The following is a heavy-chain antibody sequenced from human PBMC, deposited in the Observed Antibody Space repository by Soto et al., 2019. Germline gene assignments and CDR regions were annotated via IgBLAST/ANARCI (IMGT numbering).Heavy chain of an antibody. D-gene: IGHD6-19*01. V-gene: IGHV1-2*02. CDR2: INPNSGGT. CDR3: ARDLPGIAVAGTGPNWFDP. CDR1: GYTFTGYY. Sequence: QVQLVQSGAEVKKPGASVKVSCKASGYTFTGYYMHWVRQAPGQGLEWMGWINPNSGGTNYAQKFQGRVTMTRDTSISTAYMELSRLRSDDTAVYYCARDLPGIAVAGTGPNWFDPWGQGTPVTVSS. J-gene: IGHJ5*02.